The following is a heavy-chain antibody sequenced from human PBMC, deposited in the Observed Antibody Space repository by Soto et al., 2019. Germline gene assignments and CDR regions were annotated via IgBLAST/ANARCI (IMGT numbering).Heavy chain of an antibody. CDR3: AINEGRDVSTFDY. J-gene: IGHJ4*02. V-gene: IGHV1-69*01. CDR2: IIPIFGTA. Sequence: QVQLVQSGAEVKTTGSSVKVSCKASGGIFTRYDIRWVRQAPGQGLEWMGAIIPIFGTANYAQKFQGRVTITADATTSTAYMELSSLRSEDTAMYYCAINEGRDVSTFDYWGQGTLVTVSS. CDR1: GGIFTRYD. D-gene: IGHD3-10*02.